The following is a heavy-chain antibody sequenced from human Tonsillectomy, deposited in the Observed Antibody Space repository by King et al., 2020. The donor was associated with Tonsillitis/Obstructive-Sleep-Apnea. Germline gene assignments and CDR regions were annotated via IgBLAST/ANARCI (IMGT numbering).Heavy chain of an antibody. CDR3: AKDGERGVYYNFSYMDV. CDR2: IIWNSANI. V-gene: IGHV3-9*01. J-gene: IGHJ6*03. D-gene: IGHD3-10*01. Sequence: VQLVESGGGLVQPGRSLRLSCAASGFTFDDYAMHWVRQAPGKGLEWVAGIIWNSANIGYAESVKGRFTISRDNAKNSLYLQMNSLRAEDTALYYCAKDGERGVYYNFSYMDVWGKGTTVTVSS. CDR1: GFTFDDYA.